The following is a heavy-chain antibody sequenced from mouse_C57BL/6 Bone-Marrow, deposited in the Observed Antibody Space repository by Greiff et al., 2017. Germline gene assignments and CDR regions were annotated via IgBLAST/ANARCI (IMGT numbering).Heavy chain of an antibody. Sequence: QVQLQQSGAELARPGASVKLSCKASGYTFTSYGISWVKQRTGQGLEWIGEIYPRRGNTYYNEKFKGKATLTSDKSSSTAYMELRSLTSEDSAFYFCAIDATTVVARYAMDYWGQGTSVTVSS. D-gene: IGHD1-1*01. CDR3: AIDATTVVARYAMDY. V-gene: IGHV1-81*01. CDR2: IYPRRGNT. CDR1: GYTFTSYG. J-gene: IGHJ4*01.